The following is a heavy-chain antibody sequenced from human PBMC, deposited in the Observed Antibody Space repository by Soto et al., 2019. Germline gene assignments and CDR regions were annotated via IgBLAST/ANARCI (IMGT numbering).Heavy chain of an antibody. J-gene: IGHJ4*02. CDR3: AKKVNSGPGSQYFDY. D-gene: IGHD3-10*01. CDR2: SGGDDGTT. V-gene: IGHV3-23*01. Sequence: EVQLLESGGGLVQPGGSLRLSCAASGFTFSSYSMSWVRQAPGKGLEWVSGFRSGGDDGTTHYADSVKGRFTISRDNSKNTLFLQMDSLRAEDTAIYYCAKKVNSGPGSQYFDYWGQGTLVIVSS. CDR1: GFTFSSYS.